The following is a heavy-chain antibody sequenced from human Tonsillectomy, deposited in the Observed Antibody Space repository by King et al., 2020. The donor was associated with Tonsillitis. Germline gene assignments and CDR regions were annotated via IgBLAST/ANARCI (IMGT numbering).Heavy chain of an antibody. CDR1: GGSISSSNW. CDR2: IYHSVGT. J-gene: IGHJ2*01. Sequence: QLQESGPGLVKPSGTLSLTFAVSGGSISSSNWGSWVRQPPGKGLGWIGEIYHSVGTNYNPSLKSRVTISVDKSKNQFSLKRSSVTAADTAVYYCARSVGNYWYFDLWGRGTLVTVSS. CDR3: ARSVGNYWYFDL. V-gene: IGHV4-4*02.